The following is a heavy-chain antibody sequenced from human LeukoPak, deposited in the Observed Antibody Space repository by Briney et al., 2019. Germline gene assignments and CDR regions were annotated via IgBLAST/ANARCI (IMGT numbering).Heavy chain of an antibody. J-gene: IGHJ3*02. CDR3: ARGYDFWTGAFDI. V-gene: IGHV4-30-4*01. Sequence: PSQTLSLTYTVSGGSINSGDYSWSWIRQPPGKGLEWIGYIYYSGSTYYNPSLKSRVTISVDTSKNQFSLKLSSVTAADTAVYYCARGYDFWTGAFDIWGQGTMVTVSS. CDR2: IYYSGST. CDR1: GGSINSGDYS. D-gene: IGHD3-3*01.